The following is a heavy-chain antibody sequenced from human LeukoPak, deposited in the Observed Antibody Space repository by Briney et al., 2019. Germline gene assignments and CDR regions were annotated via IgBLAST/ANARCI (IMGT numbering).Heavy chain of an antibody. Sequence: PSETLSLTCTVSGGSVSSGSYYWSWIRQPPGKGLEWIGYIYYSGSTNYNPSLKSRVTISVDTSKNQFSLKLSSVTAADTAVYYCARGDSGPLDYWGQGTLVTVSS. V-gene: IGHV4-61*01. CDR2: IYYSGST. J-gene: IGHJ4*02. D-gene: IGHD2-21*02. CDR1: GGSVSSGSYY. CDR3: ARGDSGPLDY.